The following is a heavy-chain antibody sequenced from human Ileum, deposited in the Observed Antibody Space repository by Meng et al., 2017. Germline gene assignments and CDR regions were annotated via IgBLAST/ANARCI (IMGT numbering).Heavy chain of an antibody. V-gene: IGHV6-1*01. CDR1: GGSVSSKNAV. CDR3: ASVSGSLDY. CDR2: TYYCSEWYS. Sequence: LGPGLVMLSRAVAVTWACAGGSVSSKNAVWDWIRQSPWRGCGCVGRTYYCSEWYSDYAVSVKSRTSISKDTYKIQFSLQINAVTPEDTAVYYCASVSGSLDYWGPGTLVTVSS. D-gene: IGHD3-3*01. J-gene: IGHJ4*02.